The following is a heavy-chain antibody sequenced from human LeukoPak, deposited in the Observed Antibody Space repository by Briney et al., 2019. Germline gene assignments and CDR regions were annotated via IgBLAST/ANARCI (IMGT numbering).Heavy chain of an antibody. D-gene: IGHD6-13*01. Sequence: PGGSLRLSCAASGFTFSSYEMNWVRQAPGKGLEWVSYISSSGSTIYYADPVKGRFTISRDNAKNSLYLHMNSLRAEDTAVYYCASLGPEGGDYSSSWASDYWGQGTLVTVSS. CDR1: GFTFSSYE. CDR2: ISSSGSTI. CDR3: ASLGPEGGDYSSSWASDY. J-gene: IGHJ4*02. V-gene: IGHV3-48*03.